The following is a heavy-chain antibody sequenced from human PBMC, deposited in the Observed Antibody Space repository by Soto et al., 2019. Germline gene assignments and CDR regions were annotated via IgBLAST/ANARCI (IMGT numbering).Heavy chain of an antibody. J-gene: IGHJ4*02. CDR2: INPNSGGT. CDR3: ARVAVAMYYFDY. Sequence: VKVSCKASGYTFTGYYMHWVRQAPGQGLEWMGWINPNSGGTNYAQKFQGRVTMTRDTSISTAYMELSRLRSDDTAVYYCARVAVAMYYFDYWGQGTLVTVSS. D-gene: IGHD6-19*01. V-gene: IGHV1-2*02. CDR1: GYTFTGYY.